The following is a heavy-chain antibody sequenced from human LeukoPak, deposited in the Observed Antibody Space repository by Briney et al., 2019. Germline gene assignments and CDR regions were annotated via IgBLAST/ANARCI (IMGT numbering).Heavy chain of an antibody. CDR2: FDPEDGET. CDR3: ATPNLYYDSSGYDN. D-gene: IGHD3-22*01. V-gene: IGHV1-24*01. J-gene: IGHJ4*02. Sequence: ASVKVSCKVSGYTLTELSMHLVRQAPGKGLEWMGGFDPEDGETIYAQKFQGRVTMTEDTSTDTAYMELSSLRSEDTAVYYCATPNLYYDSSGYDNWGQGTLVTVSS. CDR1: GYTLTELS.